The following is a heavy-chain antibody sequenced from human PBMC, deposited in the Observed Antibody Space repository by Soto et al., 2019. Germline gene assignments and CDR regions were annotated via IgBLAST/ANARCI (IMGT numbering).Heavy chain of an antibody. D-gene: IGHD6-13*01. CDR1: GYTFTSYA. CDR3: ARDASLAHGHSSSWYSCWFDP. J-gene: IGHJ5*02. V-gene: IGHV1-3*01. Sequence: ASVKVSCKASGYTFTSYAMHWVRQAPGQRLEWMGWINAGNGNTKYSQKFQGRVTITRDTSASTAYMELSSLRSEDTAVYYCARDASLAHGHSSSWYSCWFDPWGQGTLVTVSS. CDR2: INAGNGNT.